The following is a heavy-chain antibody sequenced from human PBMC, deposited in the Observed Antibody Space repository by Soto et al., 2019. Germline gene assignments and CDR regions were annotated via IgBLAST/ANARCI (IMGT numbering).Heavy chain of an antibody. J-gene: IGHJ5*02. CDR2: IYSGGSK. CDR1: GLTVSSNY. CDR3: TRDARYNAASYSAT. D-gene: IGHD1-20*01. Sequence: GGSLRLSCAAPGLTVSSNYMNWVRQAPGKGLEWVSVIYSGGSKYYADSVKGRFTISRDNSKNTLYLQMNSLRAEDTAVYYCTRDARYNAASYSATWGQGTLVTVSS. V-gene: IGHV3-66*01.